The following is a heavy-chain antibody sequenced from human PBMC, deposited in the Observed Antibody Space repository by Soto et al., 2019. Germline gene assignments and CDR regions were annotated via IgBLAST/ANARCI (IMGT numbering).Heavy chain of an antibody. J-gene: IGHJ4*02. Sequence: PGESLKISCEASGYTFTTYWISWLRQMPGKGLEWMGTFDPRDSFTNYSPSFEGHVTISAGKSINTAYLQWSSLKASDTATYYCARHFDFWSGEGVWGQGTLVTVSS. CDR3: ARHFDFWSGEGV. CDR2: FDPRDSFT. D-gene: IGHD3-3*01. CDR1: GYTFTTYW. V-gene: IGHV5-10-1*01.